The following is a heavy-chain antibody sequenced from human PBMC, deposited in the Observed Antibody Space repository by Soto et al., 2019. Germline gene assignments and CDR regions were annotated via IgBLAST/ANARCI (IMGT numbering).Heavy chain of an antibody. V-gene: IGHV3-33*01. Sequence: QVQLVESGGGVVQPGRSLRLSCAASGFTFSSYGMHWVRQAPGKGLEWVAVIWYDGSNKYYADSVKGRFTISRDNSKNTLYLQMNSLRAEDTAVYYCARAKYYDFWGGDYGMDVWCQGTTVTVSS. D-gene: IGHD3-3*01. CDR3: ARAKYYDFWGGDYGMDV. CDR1: GFTFSSYG. J-gene: IGHJ6*02. CDR2: IWYDGSNK.